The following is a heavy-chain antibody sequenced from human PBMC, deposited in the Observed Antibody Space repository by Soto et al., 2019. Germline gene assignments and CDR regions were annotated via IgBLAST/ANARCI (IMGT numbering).Heavy chain of an antibody. CDR2: IYWDDDK. V-gene: IGHV2-5*02. J-gene: IGHJ4*02. CDR3: AHRVLRTVFGLVTTTAIYFDF. D-gene: IGHD3-3*01. CDR1: GFSLTTSGVG. Sequence: QITLNESGPTPVKPRQTLTLTCTFSGFSLTTSGVGVGWIRQSPGKAPEWLALIYWDDDKRYSPSLKSRLTSTKDTSKNQVVLTMADLDPVDTATYYCAHRVLRTVFGLVTTTAIYFDFWGQGTPVAVSS.